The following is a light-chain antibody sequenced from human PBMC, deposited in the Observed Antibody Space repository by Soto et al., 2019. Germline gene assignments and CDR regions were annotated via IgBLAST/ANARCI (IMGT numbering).Light chain of an antibody. CDR2: GAS. V-gene: IGKV3-15*01. CDR1: QSVRSN. CDR3: QQRNNWPRLT. J-gene: IGKJ5*01. Sequence: EIVMTQSPATLSVSTGERATLPCRASQSVRSNLAWYQQKPGQAPRLLIYGASTRATGIPARFSGSGSGTDFTLTISSLEPEDFAVYYCQQRNNWPRLTFGQVTRLEIK.